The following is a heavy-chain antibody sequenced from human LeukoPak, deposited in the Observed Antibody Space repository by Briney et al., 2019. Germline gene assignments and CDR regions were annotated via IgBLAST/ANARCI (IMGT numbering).Heavy chain of an antibody. V-gene: IGHV3-23*01. Sequence: ETLSLTCTVSGDSISSYYWSWVRQAPWKGLECVSSISGTGGRTSYANSVQGRFTISRDNSKNMLYLQMNNLGVEDTAVYYCAKDPNANFYGILTGPDYWGQGSLVTVSS. CDR3: AKDPNANFYGILTGPDY. CDR1: GDSISSYY. D-gene: IGHD3-9*01. CDR2: ISGTGGRT. J-gene: IGHJ4*02.